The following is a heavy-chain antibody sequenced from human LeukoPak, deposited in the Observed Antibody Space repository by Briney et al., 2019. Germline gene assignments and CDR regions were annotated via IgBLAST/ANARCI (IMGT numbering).Heavy chain of an antibody. CDR2: IYTSGST. D-gene: IGHD3-9*01. V-gene: IGHV4-61*02. CDR3: ARAGRDYDILTGYYPPSWYFDL. CDR1: GGSISSGSYY. J-gene: IGHJ2*01. Sequence: SETLSLTCTVSGGSISSGSYYWSWIRQPAGKRLEWIGRIYTSGSTNYNPSLKSRVTISVDTSKNQFSLKLSSVTAADTAVYYCARAGRDYDILTGYYPPSWYFDLWGRGTLVTVSS.